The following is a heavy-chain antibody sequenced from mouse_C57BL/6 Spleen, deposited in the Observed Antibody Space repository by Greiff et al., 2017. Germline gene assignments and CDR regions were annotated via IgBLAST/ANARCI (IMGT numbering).Heavy chain of an antibody. CDR3: AREGAYYGSSYGYFDV. V-gene: IGHV1-55*01. CDR2: IYPGSGST. J-gene: IGHJ1*03. CDR1: GYTFTSYW. Sequence: QVQLQQPGAELVKPGASVKMSCKASGYTFTSYWITWVKQRPGQGLEWIGDIYPGSGSTNYNEKFKSKATLTVDTSSSTAYMQLSSLPSEDSAVYYGAREGAYYGSSYGYFDVWGTGTTVTVSS. D-gene: IGHD1-1*01.